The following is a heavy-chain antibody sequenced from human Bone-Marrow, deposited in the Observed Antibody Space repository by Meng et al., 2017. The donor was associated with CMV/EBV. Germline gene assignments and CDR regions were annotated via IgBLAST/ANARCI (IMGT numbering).Heavy chain of an antibody. CDR1: EYTFTGYY. J-gene: IGHJ4*02. CDR2: INPSGGST. D-gene: IGHD1-14*01. V-gene: IGHV1-2*02. CDR3: ARVTRRGDDNLAY. Sequence: ASVKVSCKASEYTFTGYYMHWVRQAPGQGLEWMGIINPSGGSTSYAQKFQGRVTMTRDTSISTAYMELSRLRSDDTAVYYCARVTRRGDDNLAYWGQGTLVTVSS.